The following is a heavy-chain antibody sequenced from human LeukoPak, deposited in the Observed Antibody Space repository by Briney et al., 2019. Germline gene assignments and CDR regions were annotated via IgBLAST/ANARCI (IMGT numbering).Heavy chain of an antibody. CDR1: GLKFGDYV. V-gene: IGHV3-49*03. J-gene: IGHJ4*02. Sequence: PGGSLRLSCSASGLKFGDYVMIWFRQARGKGLEWVGFIRSNTYGGTAEYAASVKGRFIISRDDSKSIAYLQMNGLITEDTAMYYCTRDLTFGQLLAYFFDYWGQGIQVTVSS. CDR2: IRSNTYGGTA. D-gene: IGHD3/OR15-3a*01. CDR3: TRDLTFGQLLAYFFDY.